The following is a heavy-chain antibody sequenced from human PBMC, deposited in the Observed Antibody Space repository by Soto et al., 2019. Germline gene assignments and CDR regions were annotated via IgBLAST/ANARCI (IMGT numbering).Heavy chain of an antibody. CDR3: HGYGY. CDR2: IWYDGSNK. CDR1: GFTFNTYG. D-gene: IGHD5-12*01. V-gene: IGHV3-33*01. Sequence: GGSLRLSCAASGFTFNTYGMHWVRQAPGKGLEWVAIIWYDGSNKYYADSVKGRFTISRDISKNTLYLQMNSLRAEDTAVYYCHGYGYRAQGTLVTVSS. J-gene: IGHJ4*02.